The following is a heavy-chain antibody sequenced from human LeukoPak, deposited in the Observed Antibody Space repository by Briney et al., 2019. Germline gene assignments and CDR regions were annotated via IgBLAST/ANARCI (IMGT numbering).Heavy chain of an antibody. CDR3: GRNPGADKVIKPYYFDF. Sequence: GASVKVSCKASGYTFTGYYMHWVRQDPGQGLEWMGWINPNSGGTNYAQKFQGRVTMTRDTSISTAYMELSRLRSDDTAVYYCGRNPGADKVIKPYYFDFLGQGTLGTVSS. CDR1: GYTFTGYY. V-gene: IGHV1-2*02. D-gene: IGHD2-21*01. CDR2: INPNSGGT. J-gene: IGHJ4*02.